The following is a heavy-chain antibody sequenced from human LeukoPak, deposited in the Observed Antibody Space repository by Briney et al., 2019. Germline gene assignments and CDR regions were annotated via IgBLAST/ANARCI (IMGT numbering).Heavy chain of an antibody. D-gene: IGHD6-13*01. CDR1: GFTFSTYT. J-gene: IGHJ5*02. V-gene: IGHV3-23*01. CDR2: IGGSGGST. CDR3: AKDSNQIIAAARLNWFDP. Sequence: GGSLRLSCAASGFTFSTYTMSWVRQAPGKGLEWVSAIGGSGGSTYYADSVKGRFTISRDNSKNTLYLQMNSLRAEDTAVYYCAKDSNQIIAAARLNWFDPWGQGTLVTVSS.